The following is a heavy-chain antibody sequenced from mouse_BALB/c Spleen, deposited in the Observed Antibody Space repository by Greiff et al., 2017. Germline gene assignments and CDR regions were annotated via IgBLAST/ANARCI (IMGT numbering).Heavy chain of an antibody. CDR3: ARDYGSSPMDY. CDR2: IDPANGNT. Sequence: EVQLQQSGAELVRSGASVKLSCTASGFNIKDTYMHWVKQRPEQGLEWIGRIDPANGNTKYDPKFQGKATITADTSSNTAYLQLSSLTSEDTAVYYCARDYGSSPMDYWGQGTSVTVSS. CDR1: GFNIKDTY. D-gene: IGHD1-1*01. J-gene: IGHJ4*01. V-gene: IGHV14-3*02.